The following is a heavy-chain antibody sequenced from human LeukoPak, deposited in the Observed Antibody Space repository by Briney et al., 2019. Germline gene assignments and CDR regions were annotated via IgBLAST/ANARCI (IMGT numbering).Heavy chain of an antibody. J-gene: IGHJ4*02. Sequence: GGSLRLSCAASGFPFSSRVMSWVRQAPGKGLEWIAYINHNGEAIFYPEFVKGRFIISRDNAKNTLFLQMNDLRDEDTAVYYCARDYDWALDFWGQGTRVTVSS. V-gene: IGHV3-48*02. D-gene: IGHD3-9*01. CDR1: GFPFSSRV. CDR3: ARDYDWALDF. CDR2: INHNGEAI.